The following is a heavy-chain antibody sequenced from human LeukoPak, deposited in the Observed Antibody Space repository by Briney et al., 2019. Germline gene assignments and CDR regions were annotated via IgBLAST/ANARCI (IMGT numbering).Heavy chain of an antibody. D-gene: IGHD1-26*01. V-gene: IGHV3-7*03. CDR1: GFTFSSYW. J-gene: IGHJ5*02. CDR2: INHNGNVN. CDR3: ARSRAFNSGAFDP. Sequence: GGSLRLSCAASGFTFSSYWMNWARQAPGKGLEWVASINHNGNVNYYMDSVKGRFTISRDNAKNSLYLQMSNLRAEDTAVYYCARSRAFNSGAFDPWGQGSLVTVSS.